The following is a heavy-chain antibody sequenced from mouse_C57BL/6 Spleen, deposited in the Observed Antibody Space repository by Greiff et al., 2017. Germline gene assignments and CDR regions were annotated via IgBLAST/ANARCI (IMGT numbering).Heavy chain of an antibody. Sequence: VQLQQPGAELVKPGASVKMSCKASGYTFTSYWITWVKQRPGQGLEWIGDIYPGSGSTNYNEKFKSKATLTVDTSSSTAYMQLSSLTSEDSAVYDCARDYGSSDWFAYWGQGTLVTVSA. CDR2: IYPGSGST. J-gene: IGHJ3*01. D-gene: IGHD1-1*01. V-gene: IGHV1-55*01. CDR1: GYTFTSYW. CDR3: ARDYGSSDWFAY.